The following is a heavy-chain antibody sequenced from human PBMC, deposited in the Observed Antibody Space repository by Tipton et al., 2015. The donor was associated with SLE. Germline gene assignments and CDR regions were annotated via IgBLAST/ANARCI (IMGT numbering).Heavy chain of an antibody. Sequence: TLSLTCAVYGGSFSDYYWTWIRQPPGKGLEWIGNIYYSGSTYYTPSLKSRVTISVDTSKNQFSLKVRSVTAADTAVYYCARHRGYFTVSDYIDYWGQGALVTVSS. CDR3: ARHRGYFTVSDYIDY. CDR1: GGSFSDYY. CDR2: IYYSGST. J-gene: IGHJ4*02. D-gene: IGHD3-10*01. V-gene: IGHV4-34*01.